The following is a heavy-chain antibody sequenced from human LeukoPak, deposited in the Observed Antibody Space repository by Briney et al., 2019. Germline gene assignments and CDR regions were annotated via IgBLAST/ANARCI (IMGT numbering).Heavy chain of an antibody. D-gene: IGHD3-9*01. CDR3: AKGDASPVHLLTGH. V-gene: IGHV3-23*01. CDR2: ISGSGDDT. J-gene: IGHJ4*02. CDR1: GFTLSSYA. Sequence: GGSLRLSCAASGFTLSSYAMTGVRQAPGKGLEWVTGISGSGDDTYYADSVKGRFTVSRDNSKNTLYLQMNSLRVEDTAVYYCAKGDASPVHLLTGHWGQGTLVTVSS.